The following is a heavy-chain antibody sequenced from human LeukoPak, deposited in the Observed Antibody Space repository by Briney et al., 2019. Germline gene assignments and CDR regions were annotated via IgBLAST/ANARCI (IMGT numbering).Heavy chain of an antibody. CDR2: IYYSGST. D-gene: IGHD6-13*01. Sequence: SETLSLTCTVSGGSFSSGGYYWSWLRQHPGMGLEWIRYIYYSGSTYYNPSLKSRVTISVDTSKNQFSLKLSSVTAADTAVYYCARDRQQLVFPYYYYGMDVWGQGTTVTVSS. J-gene: IGHJ6*02. V-gene: IGHV4-31*03. CDR3: ARDRQQLVFPYYYYGMDV. CDR1: GGSFSSGGYY.